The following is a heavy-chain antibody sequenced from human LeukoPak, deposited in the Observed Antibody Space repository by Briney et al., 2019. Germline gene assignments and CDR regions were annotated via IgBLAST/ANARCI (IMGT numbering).Heavy chain of an antibody. CDR2: XSSSGSTI. V-gene: IGHV3-11*01. D-gene: IGHD3-22*01. J-gene: IGHJ4*02. CDR1: GFTFSDYY. CDR3: ARDYYDSSGYCFDY. Sequence: GGSLRLSCAASGFTFSDYYMSWIRQAPGKGLXXXXXXSSSGSTIYYADSVKGRFTISRDNAKNSLYLQMNSLRAEDTAVYYCARDYYDSSGYCFDYWGQGTLVTVSS.